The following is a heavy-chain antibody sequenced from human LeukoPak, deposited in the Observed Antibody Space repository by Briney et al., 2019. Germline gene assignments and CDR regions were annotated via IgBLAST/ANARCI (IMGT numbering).Heavy chain of an antibody. CDR2: ISAYNGNT. J-gene: IGHJ6*03. D-gene: IGHD2/OR15-2a*01. Sequence: ASVKVSCKASGYTFTSYGISWVRQAPGQGLEWMGWISAYNGNTNYAQKLQGRVTMTTDTSTSTAYMELRSLRSDDTAVYYCARVRGYYPPNYMDVWGKGTTVTVSS. CDR3: ARVRGYYPPNYMDV. V-gene: IGHV1-18*01. CDR1: GYTFTSYG.